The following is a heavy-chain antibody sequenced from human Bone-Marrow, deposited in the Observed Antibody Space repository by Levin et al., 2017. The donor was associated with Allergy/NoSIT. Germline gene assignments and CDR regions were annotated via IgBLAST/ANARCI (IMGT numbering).Heavy chain of an antibody. CDR1: GYSFTSYW. V-gene: IGHV5-51*01. J-gene: IGHJ5*02. Sequence: GESLKISCKGSGYSFTSYWIGWVRQMPGKGLEWMGIIYPGDSDTRYSPSFQGQVTISADKSISTAYLQWSSLKASDTAMYYCARTYIPSSTPKRTTVVTPIGYRYWFDPWGQGTLVTVSS. D-gene: IGHD4-23*01. CDR3: ARTYIPSSTPKRTTVVTPIGYRYWFDP. CDR2: IYPGDSDT.